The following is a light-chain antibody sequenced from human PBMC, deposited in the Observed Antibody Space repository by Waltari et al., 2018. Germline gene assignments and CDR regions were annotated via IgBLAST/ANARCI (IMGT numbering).Light chain of an antibody. V-gene: IGLV2-8*01. CDR3: SSFAGSTNWV. Sequence: QSALTQPPSASGSPGQSVTISCTGTSSDIGGYNYVSWYQQHPGKAPKLMIYEVTMRPPRVPDRFSASKSGNTASLTVSGLQAEDEADYYCSSFAGSTNWVFGGGTKLTVL. CDR1: SSDIGGYNY. J-gene: IGLJ3*02. CDR2: EVT.